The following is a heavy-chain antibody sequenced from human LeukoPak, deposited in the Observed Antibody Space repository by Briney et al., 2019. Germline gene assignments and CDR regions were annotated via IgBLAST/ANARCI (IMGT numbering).Heavy chain of an antibody. V-gene: IGHV3-48*03. J-gene: IGHJ4*02. CDR1: GFTFSSYE. CDR2: ISSSGSTI. D-gene: IGHD4-23*01. Sequence: GGSLRLSCAASGFTFSSYEMNWVRQAPGKGLEWVSYISSSGSTIYYADSVKGRFTISRDNAENSLYLQMNSLRAEDTAVYYCARGGDYGGNSVVDYWGQGTLVTVSS. CDR3: ARGGDYGGNSVVDY.